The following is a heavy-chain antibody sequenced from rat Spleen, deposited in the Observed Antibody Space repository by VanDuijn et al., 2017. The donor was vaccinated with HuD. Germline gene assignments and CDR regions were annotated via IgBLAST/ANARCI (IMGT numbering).Heavy chain of an antibody. CDR3: TTDTFYDGTYYPGGFDY. Sequence: EVQLVESGGGLVQPGRSMKLPCAASGLSFSNYDMAWVRQAPTMGLEWVAYISTGGDNAYYRDYVKGRFTISRDNAKSTLYLQLDSLRSEDTATYYCTTDTFYDGTYYPGGFDYWGQGVMVTVSS. J-gene: IGHJ2*01. D-gene: IGHD1-12*02. CDR1: GLSFSNYD. V-gene: IGHV5-27*01. CDR2: ISTGGDNA.